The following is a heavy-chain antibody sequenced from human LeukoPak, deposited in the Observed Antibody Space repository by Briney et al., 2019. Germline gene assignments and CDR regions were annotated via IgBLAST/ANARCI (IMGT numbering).Heavy chain of an antibody. J-gene: IGHJ4*02. CDR2: ISSSSSYI. D-gene: IGHD6-13*01. V-gene: IGHV3-21*01. CDR3: AREPPTYSSSWYY. CDR1: GFTFSSYS. Sequence: PGGSLRLSCAASGFTFSSYSMNWVRQAPGKGLEWVSSISSSSSYIYYADSVKGRFTISRDNAKNSLYLQMNSLRAEDTAVYYCAREPPTYSSSWYYWGQGTLVTVSS.